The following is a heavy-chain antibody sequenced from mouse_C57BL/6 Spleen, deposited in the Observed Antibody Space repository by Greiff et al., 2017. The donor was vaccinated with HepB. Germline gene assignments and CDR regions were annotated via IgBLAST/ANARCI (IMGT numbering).Heavy chain of an antibody. V-gene: IGHV1-59*01. CDR3: ARRGGESPDY. Sequence: QVQLQQPGAELVRPGTSVKLSCKASGYTFTSYWMHWVKQRPGQGLEWIGVIDPSDSYTNYNQKFKGKSTLTVDKSSSTAYMQLSSLTSEDSAVYYCARRGGESPDYWGQGTTRTVSS. D-gene: IGHD1-1*02. J-gene: IGHJ2*01. CDR2: IDPSDSYT. CDR1: GYTFTSYW.